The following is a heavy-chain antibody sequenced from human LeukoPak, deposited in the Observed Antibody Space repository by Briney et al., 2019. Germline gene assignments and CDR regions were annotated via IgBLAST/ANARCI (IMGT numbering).Heavy chain of an antibody. CDR2: ISGCGGSA. CDR1: GFTFSSYA. CDR3: ATTTRYCSSTSCYDYCFYYYGMDV. Sequence: PGGSLRLSCAASGFTFSSYAMSWVRQAPGKGLEWVSAISGCGGSAYYADSVKGRFTISRDKSKNTLFLQMNSLRAEDTAVYYCATTTRYCSSTSCYDYCFYYYGMDVWGQGTTVTVSS. D-gene: IGHD2-2*01. V-gene: IGHV3-23*01. J-gene: IGHJ6*02.